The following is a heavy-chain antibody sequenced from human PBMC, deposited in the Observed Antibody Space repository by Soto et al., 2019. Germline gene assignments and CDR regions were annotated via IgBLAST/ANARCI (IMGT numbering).Heavy chain of an antibody. CDR3: ATPGGFGMDV. CDR2: IFPGDAET. D-gene: IGHD5-12*01. J-gene: IGHJ6*02. Sequence: LQISCQGSGYNFATHWIGWVRHKAGKGLEWMGIIFPGDAETRYSPSFQGHITISADKSISTAYLRWSSLKASDTGMYYCATPGGFGMDVWGQGTTVTVSS. CDR1: GYNFATHW. V-gene: IGHV5-51*01.